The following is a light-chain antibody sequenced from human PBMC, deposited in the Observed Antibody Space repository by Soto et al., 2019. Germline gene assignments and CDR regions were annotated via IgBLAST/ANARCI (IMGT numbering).Light chain of an antibody. CDR1: QTISSW. Sequence: DILMTESPSTLSGSVGARVTITCRASQTISSWLAWYQQNAGKAPKLLLYKASTLKSGLPSRFSGSGSGTEFTLTISSLQPDDFATYSCQHYNSYSEAFGQGTKVDIK. J-gene: IGKJ1*01. CDR2: KAS. CDR3: QHYNSYSEA. V-gene: IGKV1-5*03.